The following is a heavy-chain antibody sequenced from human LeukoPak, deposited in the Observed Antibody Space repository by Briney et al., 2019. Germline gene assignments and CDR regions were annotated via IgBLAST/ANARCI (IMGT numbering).Heavy chain of an antibody. J-gene: IGHJ5*02. CDR3: AKSAGFTWSDP. V-gene: IGHV3-9*01. Sequence: GGSLRLSCAASGFTFDDYAMHWVRQAPGKGLEWVSGISWNSISIGYADSVKGRFTISRDNAKNSLYLQMNSLRAEDTALYYCAKSAGFTWSDPWGLGTLVTVSS. D-gene: IGHD3-10*01. CDR1: GFTFDDYA. CDR2: ISWNSISI.